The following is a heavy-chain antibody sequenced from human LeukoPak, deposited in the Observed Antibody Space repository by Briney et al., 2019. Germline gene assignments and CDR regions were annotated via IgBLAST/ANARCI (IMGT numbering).Heavy chain of an antibody. CDR3: ARYARVINPAYSGSYYYDY. CDR1: GYTFTSYG. V-gene: IGHV1-18*01. D-gene: IGHD1-26*01. Sequence: ASVKVSCKASGYTFTSYGISWVRQAPGQGLEWMGWISAYNGNTNYAQKLQGRVTMTTDTSTSTAYMELRSLRSDDTAVYYCARYARVINPAYSGSYYYDYWGQGTLVTVSS. CDR2: ISAYNGNT. J-gene: IGHJ4*02.